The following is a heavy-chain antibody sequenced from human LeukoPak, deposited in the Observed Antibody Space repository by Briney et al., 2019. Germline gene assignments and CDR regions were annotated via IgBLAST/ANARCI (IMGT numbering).Heavy chain of an antibody. Sequence: PGRSLRLSCAASGFTFSSYGMHWVRQAPGKGLEWVAVISYDRSNKYYADSVKGRFTISRDNSKNTLYLQMNSLRAEDTAVYYCAKDLRDPAIVLSHDYWGQGTLVTVSS. CDR3: AKDLRDPAIVLSHDY. V-gene: IGHV3-30*18. J-gene: IGHJ4*02. CDR1: GFTFSSYG. D-gene: IGHD4-17*01. CDR2: ISYDRSNK.